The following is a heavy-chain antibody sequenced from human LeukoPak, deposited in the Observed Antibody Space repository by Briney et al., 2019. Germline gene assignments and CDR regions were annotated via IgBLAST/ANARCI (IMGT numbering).Heavy chain of an antibody. V-gene: IGHV4-30-4*07. D-gene: IGHD6-13*01. Sequence: SETLSLTCAVSGGSISSGGYSWSWIRQPPGKGLEWIGYIYYSGSTYYNPSLKSRVTISVDTSKNQFSLKLSSVTAADTAVYYCARGPKGYGAGAVNYWGQGTLVTVSS. J-gene: IGHJ4*02. CDR2: IYYSGST. CDR3: ARGPKGYGAGAVNY. CDR1: GGSISSGGYS.